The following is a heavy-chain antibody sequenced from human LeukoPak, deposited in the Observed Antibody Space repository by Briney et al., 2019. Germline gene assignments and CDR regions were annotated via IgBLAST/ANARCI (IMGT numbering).Heavy chain of an antibody. D-gene: IGHD5-18*01. CDR1: GFAFSSYA. Sequence: GGSLRLSCAASGFAFSSYAMHWVRQAPGKGLEWAAVISYDGSNTYYADSVKGRFTISRDNFKNTLYLQMDSLRVEDTGVYYCARAGGYSYGDLTFDIWGQGTMVTVSS. J-gene: IGHJ3*02. V-gene: IGHV3-30*04. CDR2: ISYDGSNT. CDR3: ARAGGYSYGDLTFDI.